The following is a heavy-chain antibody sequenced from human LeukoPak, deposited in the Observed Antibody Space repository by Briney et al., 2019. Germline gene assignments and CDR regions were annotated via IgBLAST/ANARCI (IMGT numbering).Heavy chain of an antibody. Sequence: SLTLSCTASGFTCDVHPMLRPPPAPGEGLEWVLGIIWKSGSIGHAESVKSRFTISRDNAKNSLDLQMNSLSAEDTAVYYCARVKEAYCSGGSCYDYYFDYWGQGTLVTVSS. CDR2: IIWKSGSI. CDR3: ARVKEAYCSGGSCYDYYFDY. V-gene: IGHV3-9*01. CDR1: GFTCDVHP. D-gene: IGHD2-15*01. J-gene: IGHJ4*02.